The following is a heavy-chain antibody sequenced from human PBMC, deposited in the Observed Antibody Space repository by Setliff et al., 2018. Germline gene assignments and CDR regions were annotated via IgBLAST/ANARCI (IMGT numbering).Heavy chain of an antibody. J-gene: IGHJ5*02. CDR3: GRGFSRIEVWGNWFDP. D-gene: IGHD2-15*01. CDR1: GGSVSNGGFF. CDR2: IYDSGSS. V-gene: IGHV4-39*01. Sequence: PSETLSLTCTVSGGSVSNGGFFWGWLRQAPGKGLEWIGDIYDSGSSNYNASPKSRLIITRDTSKNQISLKLTSVTAADTAVYYGGRGFSRIEVWGNWFDPWGQGILVTVSS.